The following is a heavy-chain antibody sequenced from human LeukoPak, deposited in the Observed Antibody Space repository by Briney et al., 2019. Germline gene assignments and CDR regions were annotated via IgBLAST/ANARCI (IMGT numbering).Heavy chain of an antibody. CDR1: GGTFSSYA. J-gene: IGHJ6*02. V-gene: IGHV1-69*04. Sequence: ASVKVSCKASGGTFSSYAISWVRQAPGQGLEWMGRIIPILGIANYAQKFQGRVTITADKSTSTAYMELSSLRSEDTAVYYCARDYRHYDVLTGSTYYYGMDVWGQGTTVTVSS. CDR3: ARDYRHYDVLTGSTYYYGMDV. D-gene: IGHD3-9*01. CDR2: IIPILGIA.